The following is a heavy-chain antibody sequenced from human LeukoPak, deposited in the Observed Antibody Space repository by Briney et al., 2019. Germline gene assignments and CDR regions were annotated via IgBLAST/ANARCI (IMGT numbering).Heavy chain of an antibody. D-gene: IGHD7-27*01. J-gene: IGHJ4*02. CDR2: ISSSSSLI. V-gene: IGHV3-48*02. CDR3: ARDENWGFDY. Sequence: GGSLRLSCAASGXTFSNYGMNWVRQAPGKGLEWISYISSSSSLIYYADSVKGRFTISRDNAKNSLFLQMNSLRDEDTAVYYCARDENWGFDYWGQGTLVTVSS. CDR1: GXTFSNYG.